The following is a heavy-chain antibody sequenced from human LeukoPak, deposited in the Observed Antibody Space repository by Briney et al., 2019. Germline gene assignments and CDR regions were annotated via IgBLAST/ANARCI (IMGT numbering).Heavy chain of an antibody. CDR3: ARMQYRLLLDAFDI. Sequence: GASVKVSCKASGGTFSSYAISWVRQAPGQGLEWMGGIIPIFGTANYAQKFQGRVTITTDESTSTAYMELSSLRSEDTAVYYCARMQYRLLLDAFDIWGQGTMVTVSS. V-gene: IGHV1-69*05. D-gene: IGHD2-2*01. CDR1: GGTFSSYA. J-gene: IGHJ3*02. CDR2: IIPIFGTA.